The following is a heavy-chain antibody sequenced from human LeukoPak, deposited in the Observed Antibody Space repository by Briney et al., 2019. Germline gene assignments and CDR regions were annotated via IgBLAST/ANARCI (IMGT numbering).Heavy chain of an antibody. V-gene: IGHV3-48*03. CDR2: ISSSGSTI. CDR3: ARGGTPLILDY. Sequence: SGGSLRLSCAASGFIFSSYEMNWVRQAPGKGLEWVSYISSSGSTIYYADSVKGRFTISRGNAKNSLYLQMNSLRAEDTAVYYCARGGTPLILDYWGQGTLVTVSS. J-gene: IGHJ4*02. D-gene: IGHD1-26*01. CDR1: GFIFSSYE.